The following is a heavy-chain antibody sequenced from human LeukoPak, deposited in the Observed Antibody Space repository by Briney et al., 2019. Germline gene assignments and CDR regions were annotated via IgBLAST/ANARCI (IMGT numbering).Heavy chain of an antibody. CDR3: ARRADGYNYGYEAFDV. CDR2: ISYSGST. V-gene: IGHV4-59*01. D-gene: IGHD5-24*01. J-gene: IGHJ3*01. Sequence: SSETLSLTCTVSGASITSYYWSWIRQPPGKGLEWIGYISYSGSTTYSPSLKSRVTISLDTSKKQFSLKLSSVTAADTAVYFCARRADGYNYGYEAFDVWGQGTVVTVSS. CDR1: GASITSYY.